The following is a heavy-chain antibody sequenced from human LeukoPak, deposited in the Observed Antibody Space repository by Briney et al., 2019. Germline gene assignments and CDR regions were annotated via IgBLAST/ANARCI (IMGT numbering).Heavy chain of an antibody. V-gene: IGHV3-30*19. CDR3: ARARSSYGYGDAFDI. CDR1: GFSFNSFG. Sequence: GGSLRLSCTVSGFSFNSFGMHWVRQAPGKGLEWVAVISYDGSSKYYADSVKGRFTISRDNSKNTLYLQMNSLRAEDTAVYYCARARSSYGYGDAFDIWGQGTMVTVSS. D-gene: IGHD5-18*01. J-gene: IGHJ3*02. CDR2: ISYDGSSK.